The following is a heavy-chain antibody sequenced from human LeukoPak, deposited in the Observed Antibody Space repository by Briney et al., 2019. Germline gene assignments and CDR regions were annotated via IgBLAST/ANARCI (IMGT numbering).Heavy chain of an antibody. CDR3: ARVSYSRSYDYWYFDL. V-gene: IGHV4-59*01. D-gene: IGHD6-13*01. CDR1: GGSIFTYY. Sequence: NSSETLSLTCTVSGGSIFTYYWSWIRQPPGKGLEWIGYIYYSGNTNYNPSLKSRVTISVDTSKNQFSLKLRSVTAADTAVYYCARVSYSRSYDYWYFDLWGRGTLVTVSS. J-gene: IGHJ2*01. CDR2: IYYSGNT.